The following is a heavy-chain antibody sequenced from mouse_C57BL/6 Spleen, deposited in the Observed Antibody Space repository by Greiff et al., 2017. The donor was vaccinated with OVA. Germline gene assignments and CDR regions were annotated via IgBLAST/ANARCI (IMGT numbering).Heavy chain of an antibody. J-gene: IGHJ1*03. CDR1: GYAFSSSW. V-gene: IGHV1-82*01. CDR2: IYPGDGDT. CDR3: ARGGGWYFDV. D-gene: IGHD1-1*02. Sequence: LQQSGPELVKPGASVKISCKASGYAFSSSWMNWVKQRPGKGLEWIGRIYPGDGDTNYNGKFKGKATLTADKSSSTAYMQLSSLTSEDSAVYFCARGGGWYFDVWGTGTTVTVSS.